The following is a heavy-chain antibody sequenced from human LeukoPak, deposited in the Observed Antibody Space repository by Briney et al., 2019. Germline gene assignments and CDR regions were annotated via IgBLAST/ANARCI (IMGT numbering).Heavy chain of an antibody. CDR2: IYYSGST. CDR3: AREMCSGDSCYSWGFDY. D-gene: IGHD2-15*01. Sequence: PSETLSLTCTVSGGSISSYYWGWIRQPPGKGLEWIGYIYYSGSTNYNPSLKSRVTISVDTSKNQFSLKLTSVTAADTAVYYCAREMCSGDSCYSWGFDYWGQGTLVTVSS. V-gene: IGHV4-59*01. CDR1: GGSISSYY. J-gene: IGHJ4*02.